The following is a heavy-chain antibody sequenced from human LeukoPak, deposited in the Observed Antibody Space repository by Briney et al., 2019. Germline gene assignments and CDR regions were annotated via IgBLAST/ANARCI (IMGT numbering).Heavy chain of an antibody. CDR2: IHYSGST. D-gene: IGHD2-15*01. Sequence: SETLSLTCAVSGGPISNYYWSWIRQPPGKGLEWIGYIHYSGSTNYNPSLKSRVTISVDTSKNQFSLKLGSVTAADTAVYYCARGGWSLDIWGQGTMVTVSS. CDR3: ARGGWSLDI. CDR1: GGPISNYY. V-gene: IGHV4-59*01. J-gene: IGHJ3*02.